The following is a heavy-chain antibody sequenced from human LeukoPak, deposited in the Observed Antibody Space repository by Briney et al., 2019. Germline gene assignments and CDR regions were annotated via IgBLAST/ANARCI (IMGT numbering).Heavy chain of an antibody. V-gene: IGHV4-4*07. D-gene: IGHD3-16*01. J-gene: IGHJ4*02. CDR2: FYNSGST. CDR3: AGVGDYALKD. CDR1: GGFISNYY. Sequence: SETLSLTCTVSGGFISNYYWSWIRQPAGKGLEWIGRFYNSGSTNCNPSLKSRVTMSVDTSKNQVSLKLSFATAADTAVYYCAGVGDYALKDWGQGTPVTVSS.